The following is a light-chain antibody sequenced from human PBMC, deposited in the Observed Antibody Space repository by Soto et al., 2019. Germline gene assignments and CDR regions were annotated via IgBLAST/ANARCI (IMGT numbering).Light chain of an antibody. Sequence: QSVLTQSPSASGTPGQRVSISCSGSSSNIGSNTVSWYQLVPGTAPKLLIYSNDQRPSAVPGRFSGSKSGSSASLAISGLQSEDEAYYYCATWDDSLNVVFGGGTKLTVL. CDR1: SSNIGSNT. V-gene: IGLV1-44*01. J-gene: IGLJ3*02. CDR2: SND. CDR3: ATWDDSLNVV.